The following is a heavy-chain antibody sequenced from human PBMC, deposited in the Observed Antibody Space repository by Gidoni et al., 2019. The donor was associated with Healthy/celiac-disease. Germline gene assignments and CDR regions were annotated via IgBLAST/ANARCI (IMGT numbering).Heavy chain of an antibody. CDR2: ISSSSSYI. J-gene: IGHJ6*02. Sequence: EVQLVESGGGLVKPGGSLRLSCAASGFTFSSYSMNWVRQAPGKGLEWVSSISSSSSYIYYADSVKGRFTSSRDNAKNSLYLQMNSLRAEDTAVYYCARDPARPPDYYYYYGMDVWGQGTTVTVSS. CDR3: ARDPARPPDYYYYYGMDV. CDR1: GFTFSSYS. D-gene: IGHD6-6*01. V-gene: IGHV3-21*01.